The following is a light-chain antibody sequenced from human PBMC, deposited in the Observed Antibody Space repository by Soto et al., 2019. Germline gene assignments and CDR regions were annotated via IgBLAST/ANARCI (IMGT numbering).Light chain of an antibody. CDR3: SSYAGSSTL. CDR1: SSDVGTYNL. V-gene: IGLV2-23*02. CDR2: EVS. J-gene: IGLJ2*01. Sequence: QSVLTQPASVSGSPGQSITISCTGTSSDVGTYNLVSWYQQHPGKAPKLMIYEVSKRPSGVSNRFSGSKSGNSASLTISGLQAEDEADYDCSSYAGSSTLFGGGTKVTVL.